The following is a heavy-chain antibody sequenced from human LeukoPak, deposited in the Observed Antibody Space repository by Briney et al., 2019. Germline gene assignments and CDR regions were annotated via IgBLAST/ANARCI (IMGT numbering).Heavy chain of an antibody. D-gene: IGHD3-3*01. CDR1: GGSFSGYY. CDR2: INHSGST. Sequence: SETLSLTCAVYGGSFSGYYWSWIRQPPGKGLEWIGEINHSGSTNYNPSLKSRVTISVDTSKNQFSLKLSSVTAADTAVYYCARQTDVLRFLEWIPNWFDPWGQGTLVTVSS. CDR3: ARQTDVLRFLEWIPNWFDP. J-gene: IGHJ5*02. V-gene: IGHV4-34*01.